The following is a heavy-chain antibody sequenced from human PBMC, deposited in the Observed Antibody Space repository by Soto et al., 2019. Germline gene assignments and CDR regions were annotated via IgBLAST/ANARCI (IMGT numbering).Heavy chain of an antibody. CDR1: GFTFSGFG. V-gene: IGHV3-33*01. J-gene: IGHJ4*02. Sequence: WGSLRLSCAASGFTFSGFGMHWVRQAPGKGLEWVAVIWYDGSNKYYADSVKGRFTISRDNSKNTLYLQMNSLRVEDTAVYYCARQIYSSSGFDYWGQGTLVTVSS. D-gene: IGHD6-13*01. CDR2: IWYDGSNK. CDR3: ARQIYSSSGFDY.